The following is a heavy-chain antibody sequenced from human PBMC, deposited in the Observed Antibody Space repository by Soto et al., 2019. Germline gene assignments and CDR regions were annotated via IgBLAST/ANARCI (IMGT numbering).Heavy chain of an antibody. CDR1: GYTFTTYY. V-gene: IGHV1-46*01. J-gene: IGHJ4*02. CDR2: ITPRDGTT. CDR3: ARAVSTRTAPFDY. D-gene: IGHD4-17*01. Sequence: QVQLVQSGAEVKKPGASVKVSCKASGYTFTTYYLHWLRQARGQGLEWMGIITPRDGTTRYEQKFQDRVTITRDTSTSTVYMELRSLRSGDTAGFYCARAVSTRTAPFDYWGQGTLVTVSS.